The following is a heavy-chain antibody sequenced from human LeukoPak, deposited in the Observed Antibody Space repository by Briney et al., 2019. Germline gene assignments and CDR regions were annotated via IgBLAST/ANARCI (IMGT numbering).Heavy chain of an antibody. CDR3: ARDEAAAGLPFYYYYYMDV. Sequence: GGSLRLSCAASGFTFSSYSMNWVRQAPGKGLEWVSYISSSSSTIYYADSVKGRFTISRDNAKNSLYLQMNSLRAEDTAVYYCARDEAAAGLPFYYYYYMDVWGKGTTVTVSS. CDR2: ISSSSSTI. D-gene: IGHD6-13*01. CDR1: GFTFSSYS. V-gene: IGHV3-48*01. J-gene: IGHJ6*03.